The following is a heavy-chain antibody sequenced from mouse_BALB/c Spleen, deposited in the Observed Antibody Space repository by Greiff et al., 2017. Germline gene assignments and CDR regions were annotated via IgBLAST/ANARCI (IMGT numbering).Heavy chain of an antibody. CDR3: ARGGYFYAMDY. Sequence: EVQRVESGGGLVKPGGSLKLSCAASGFTFSSYAMSWVRQTPEKRLEWVASISSGGSTYYPDSVKGRFTISRDNARNILYLQMRSLRSEDTAMYYCARGGYFYAMDYWGQGTSVTVSS. V-gene: IGHV5-6-5*01. D-gene: IGHD2-3*01. J-gene: IGHJ4*01. CDR1: GFTFSSYA. CDR2: ISSGGST.